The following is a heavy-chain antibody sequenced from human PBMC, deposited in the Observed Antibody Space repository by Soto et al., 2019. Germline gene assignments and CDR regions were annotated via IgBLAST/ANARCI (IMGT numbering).Heavy chain of an antibody. CDR3: ARGIGVDV. CDR2: INQYGSER. D-gene: IGHD3-10*01. V-gene: IGHV3-7*03. Sequence: PGGSLRLSCAASGFIFSSYWMSWVRQAPGKGLEWVANINQYGSERYYVDSVKGRFTISRENAKDSLYLQMNSLRAEDTAVYYCARGIGVDVWGQGTTVTVYS. J-gene: IGHJ6*02. CDR1: GFIFSSYW.